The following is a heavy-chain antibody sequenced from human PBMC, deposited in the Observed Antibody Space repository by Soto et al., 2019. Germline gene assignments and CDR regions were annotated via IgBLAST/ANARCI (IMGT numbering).Heavy chain of an antibody. Sequence: QITLKESGPTLVKPTQTLTLTCNFSGFSLSTSGVGVGWIRQPPGKALEWLALIYWDDDKRYSPSLKSRLTITKDTYKNQVVLTMTNMDPVDTATYYCVHIRYGSGLFDSWGQGTLVTVSS. CDR1: GFSLSTSGVG. D-gene: IGHD3-10*01. V-gene: IGHV2-5*02. CDR2: IYWDDDK. J-gene: IGHJ4*02. CDR3: VHIRYGSGLFDS.